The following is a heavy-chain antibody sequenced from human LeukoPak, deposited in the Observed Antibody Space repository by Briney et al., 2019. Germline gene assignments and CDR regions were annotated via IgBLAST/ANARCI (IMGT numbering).Heavy chain of an antibody. CDR3: ARASRYYYDSSGSHGDY. CDR2: INHSGST. CDR1: GGSFSGYY. D-gene: IGHD3-22*01. V-gene: IGHV4-34*01. J-gene: IGHJ4*02. Sequence: SETVSLTCAVYGGSFSGYYWSWIRQPPGKGLEWIGEINHSGSTNYNPSLKSRVTISVDTSKNQFSLELSSVTAADTAVYYCARASRYYYDSSGSHGDYWGQGTLVTVSS.